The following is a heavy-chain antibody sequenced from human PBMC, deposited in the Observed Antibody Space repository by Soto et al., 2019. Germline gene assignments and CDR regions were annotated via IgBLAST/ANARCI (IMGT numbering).Heavy chain of an antibody. CDR1: GGSISSYY. V-gene: IGHV4-59*01. Sequence: PSETLSLTCTVSGGSISSYYWSWIRQPPGKGLEWIGYIYYSGSTNYNPSLKSRVTISVDTSKNQFSLKLSSVTAADTAVYYCATLTKGYDFWSGYSADYYYYYMDVWGKGTTVTVSS. J-gene: IGHJ6*03. D-gene: IGHD3-3*01. CDR3: ATLTKGYDFWSGYSADYYYYYMDV. CDR2: IYYSGST.